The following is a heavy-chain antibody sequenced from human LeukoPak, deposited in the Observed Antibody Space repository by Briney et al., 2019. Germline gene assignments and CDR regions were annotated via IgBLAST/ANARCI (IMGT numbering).Heavy chain of an antibody. Sequence: GGSLRLSCSGSGFTFNSYSINWVRQAPGKGLEWISYISSTGNTIYYADSVKGRFTISRDNAKNSLYLQMNSLRAEDTAVYYCARDLMGIAYRGAFYYWGQGTLVTVSS. V-gene: IGHV3-48*04. D-gene: IGHD6-13*01. CDR2: ISSTGNTI. CDR3: ARDLMGIAYRGAFYY. CDR1: GFTFNSYS. J-gene: IGHJ4*02.